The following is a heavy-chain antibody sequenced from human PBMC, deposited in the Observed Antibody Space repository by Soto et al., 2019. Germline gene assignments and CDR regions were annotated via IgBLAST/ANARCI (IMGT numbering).Heavy chain of an antibody. D-gene: IGHD3-9*01. J-gene: IGHJ4*02. Sequence: ASVKVSCKASGYTFTSYAMHWVRQAPGQRLEWMGWINAGNGNTKYSQKFQGRVTITRDTSASTAYMELSSLRSEDTAVYYCARAYFDWLNPEDYFDYWGQGTLVTVSS. CDR1: GYTFTSYA. CDR2: INAGNGNT. V-gene: IGHV1-3*01. CDR3: ARAYFDWLNPEDYFDY.